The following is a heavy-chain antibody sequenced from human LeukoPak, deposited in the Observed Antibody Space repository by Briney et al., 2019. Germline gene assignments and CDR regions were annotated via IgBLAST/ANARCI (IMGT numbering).Heavy chain of an antibody. CDR1: GFTFSSYS. J-gene: IGHJ3*02. V-gene: IGHV3-21*01. CDR3: ARDLCSGGGCYSGADAFDI. Sequence: GGSLRLSCAASGFTFSSYSMNWVRQAPGKGLEWVSSLSSSSSYIYYVDSVKGQFTISRDNAKNSLYLQMNSLRAEDTAVYYCARDLCSGGGCYSGADAFDIWGQGTMITVSS. CDR2: LSSSSSYI. D-gene: IGHD2-15*01.